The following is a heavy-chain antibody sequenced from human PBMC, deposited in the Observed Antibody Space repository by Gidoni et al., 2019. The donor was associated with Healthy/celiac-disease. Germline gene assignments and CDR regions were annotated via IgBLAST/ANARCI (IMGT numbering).Heavy chain of an antibody. J-gene: IGHJ6*02. CDR3: TSGSYYYYYGMDV. Sequence: EVQLVESGGGLVKPGGSLRLSCAASGFTFSNAWMSWVRQAPGKGLEWVGRIKSKTDGGTTDYAAPVKGRFTISRDDSKNTLYLQMNSLKTEDTAVYYCTSGSYYYYYGMDVWGQGTTVTVFS. CDR1: GFTFSNAW. CDR2: IKSKTDGGTT. D-gene: IGHD1-26*01. V-gene: IGHV3-15*01.